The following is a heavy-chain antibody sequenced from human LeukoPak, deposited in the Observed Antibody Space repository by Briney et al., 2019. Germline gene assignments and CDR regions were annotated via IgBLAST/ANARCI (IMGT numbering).Heavy chain of an antibody. Sequence: GESLKISCKGSGYSFISYWISWVRLMPGKGLEWMGNIDPSNSYTNYSPSFQGHVTISADKSISTAYLQWSSLKASDTAMYYCARHWGYCTSTSCPNWFDPWGQGTLVTVSS. CDR3: ARHWGYCTSTSCPNWFDP. CDR2: IDPSNSYT. V-gene: IGHV5-10-1*01. D-gene: IGHD2-2*01. J-gene: IGHJ5*02. CDR1: GYSFISYW.